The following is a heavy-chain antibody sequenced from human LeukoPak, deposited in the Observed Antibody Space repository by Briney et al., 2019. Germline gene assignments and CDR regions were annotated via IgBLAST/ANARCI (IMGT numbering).Heavy chain of an antibody. CDR3: ARPSPAFDP. V-gene: IGHV4-39*07. J-gene: IGHJ5*02. CDR2: VYYSGST. Sequence: SQTLSLTCTVSGGSISSSSYYWGWIRQPPGKGLEWIGSVYYSGSTSYNPSLKSRVTISVDTSKSQFSLKLSSVTAADTAVYYCARPSPAFDPWGQGTLVTVSS. CDR1: GGSISSSSYY.